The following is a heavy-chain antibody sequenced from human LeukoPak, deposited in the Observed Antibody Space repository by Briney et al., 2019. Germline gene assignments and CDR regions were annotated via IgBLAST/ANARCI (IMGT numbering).Heavy chain of an antibody. CDR1: GYSFTSYW. Sequence: GESLKISCKGSGYSFTSYWIGWVRQMPGKGLEWMGIIYPGDSDTRYSPSFQGQVTISADKSISTAYLQWSSLKASDTAMYYCARQQKDIVVVPAAMQERAFDIWGRGTMVTVSS. V-gene: IGHV5-51*01. CDR2: IYPGDSDT. CDR3: ARQQKDIVVVPAAMQERAFDI. J-gene: IGHJ3*02. D-gene: IGHD2-2*01.